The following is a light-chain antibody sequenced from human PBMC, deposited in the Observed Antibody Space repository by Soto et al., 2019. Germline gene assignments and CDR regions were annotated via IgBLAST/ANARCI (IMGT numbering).Light chain of an antibody. Sequence: QSVLTQPPSVSGAPGQRVTISCTGSSSNIGAGYDVHWYQQLPGTAPKLLIYGNSNRPSGVPDRFSGSKSGTSASLAITGLQAEDEADYYCQSYDSSLSGLGVFGGGTKVTGL. CDR2: GNS. V-gene: IGLV1-40*01. CDR1: SSNIGAGYD. J-gene: IGLJ2*01. CDR3: QSYDSSLSGLGV.